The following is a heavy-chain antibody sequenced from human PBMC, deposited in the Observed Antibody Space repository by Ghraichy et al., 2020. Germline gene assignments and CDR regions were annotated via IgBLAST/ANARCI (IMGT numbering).Heavy chain of an antibody. CDR1: GGTFSSYA. J-gene: IGHJ4*02. Sequence: SVKVSCKASGGTFSSYAISWVRQAPGQGLEWMGGIIPIFGTANYAQKFQGRVTITADESTSTAYMELSSLRSEDTAVYYCARDWYYDSSGLLDYWGQGTLVTVSS. D-gene: IGHD3-22*01. V-gene: IGHV1-69*13. CDR2: IIPIFGTA. CDR3: ARDWYYDSSGLLDY.